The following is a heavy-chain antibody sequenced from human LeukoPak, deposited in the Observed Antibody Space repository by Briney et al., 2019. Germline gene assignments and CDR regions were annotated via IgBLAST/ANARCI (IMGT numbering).Heavy chain of an antibody. J-gene: IGHJ4*02. CDR2: ISWSSLTT. D-gene: IGHD1-1*01. V-gene: IGHV3-23*01. CDR3: AKDTVRYTE. Sequence: PGGSLRLSCAASGFTFSNYALSWVRQAPGRGLEWVSLISWSSLTTEYADSVKGRFTVSRDNSRNTLSLQMNSLNADDTAVYYCAKDTVRYTEWGQGTLVTVSS. CDR1: GFTFSNYA.